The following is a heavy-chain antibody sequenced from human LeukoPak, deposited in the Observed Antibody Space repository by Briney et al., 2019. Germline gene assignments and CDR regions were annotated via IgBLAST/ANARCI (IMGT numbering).Heavy chain of an antibody. CDR3: ARATYSGSYFGGYYYYGMDV. J-gene: IGHJ6*02. V-gene: IGHV4-39*07. D-gene: IGHD1-26*01. CDR1: GFTVSSNY. CDR2: IYYSGST. Sequence: GSLRLSCAASGFTVSSNYMSWVRQPPGKGLEWIGSIYYSGSTYYNPSLKSRVTISVDTSKNQFSLKLSSVTAADTAVYYCARATYSGSYFGGYYYYGMDVWGQGTTVTVSS.